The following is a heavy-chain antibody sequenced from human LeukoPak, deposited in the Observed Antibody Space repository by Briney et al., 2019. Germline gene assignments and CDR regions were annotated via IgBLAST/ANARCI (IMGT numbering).Heavy chain of an antibody. CDR1: GFTFSSYS. CDR2: ISSSSSAI. D-gene: IGHD3/OR15-3a*01. Sequence: PGGSLRLSCAASGFTFSSYSMNWVRQAPGKGLEWVSYISSSSSAIYYADSMKGRFTLSRDNAKSSLYLQMNSLRNEDTAVYYCARDPRGQVTVVGGQKYYHYGMDVWGQGTTVTVSS. CDR3: ARDPRGQVTVVGGQKYYHYGMDV. J-gene: IGHJ6*02. V-gene: IGHV3-48*02.